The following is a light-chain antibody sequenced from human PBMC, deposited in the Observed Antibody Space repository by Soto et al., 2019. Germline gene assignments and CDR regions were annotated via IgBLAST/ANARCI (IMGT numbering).Light chain of an antibody. CDR1: SSDVGLFSY. V-gene: IGLV2-14*01. CDR3: TSYSSSSPVV. Sequence: QSALTQPASVSGSPGQSITISCTGTSSDVGLFSYVSWYQQHPGKVPKLIIYGVTNRPSGVSNRFSGSKSGNTASLTISGLQAEDEADYYCTSYSSSSPVVFGGGTQLTVL. J-gene: IGLJ2*01. CDR2: GVT.